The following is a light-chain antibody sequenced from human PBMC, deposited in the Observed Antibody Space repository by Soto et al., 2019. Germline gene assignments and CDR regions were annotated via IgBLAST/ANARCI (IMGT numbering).Light chain of an antibody. CDR3: PQDYRTPWT. CDR2: AAS. CDR1: QSISSY. J-gene: IGKJ1*01. Sequence: DIQMTQSPSSLSASVGDRVTITCRASQSISSYLNWYQQKPGKAPKLLIYAASSLQSGVPSRFSCRGAGKDFHFNHSKLQPEDFGTYHRPQDYRTPWTFGQGTKV. V-gene: IGKV1-39*01.